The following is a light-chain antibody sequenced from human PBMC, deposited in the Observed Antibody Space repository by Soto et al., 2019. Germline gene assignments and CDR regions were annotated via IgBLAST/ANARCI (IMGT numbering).Light chain of an antibody. J-gene: IGLJ1*01. CDR1: SSDVGGYNF. CDR3: ASYTSSDTYV. Sequence: QSALTQPASVSGSPGQSITISCTGTSSDVGGYNFVSWYHQHPGKAPKLIIFEVSNRPSGVSNRFSGSKSDNTASLTISGLQAEDEADFYCASYTSSDTYVFGTGTQLTVL. V-gene: IGLV2-14*01. CDR2: EVS.